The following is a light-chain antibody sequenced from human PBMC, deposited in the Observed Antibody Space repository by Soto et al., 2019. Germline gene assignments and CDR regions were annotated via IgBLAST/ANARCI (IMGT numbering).Light chain of an antibody. J-gene: IGKJ2*01. Sequence: DIQMTQSPSSLSASVGDRVTITCRASQSIRNNLNWYQQKSGQAPRLLIYAASSLQGGVPSRFGGSGSGTDFTLTISSLQPEDFATYYCQQSYSTPPYPFVQGTKLEIK. CDR2: AAS. CDR3: QQSYSTPPYP. V-gene: IGKV1-39*01. CDR1: QSIRNN.